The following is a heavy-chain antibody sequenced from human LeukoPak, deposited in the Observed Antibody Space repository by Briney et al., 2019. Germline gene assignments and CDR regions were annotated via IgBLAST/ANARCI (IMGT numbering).Heavy chain of an antibody. Sequence: SETLSLTCTVSGGSISSYYWSWIRQPPGKGLEWIGYIYYSGSTNYNPSLKSRVTISVDTSKNQFSLKLSSVTAADTAVYYCARISDGAGYSSSSADYWGQGTLVTVSS. D-gene: IGHD6-13*01. CDR3: ARISDGAGYSSSSADY. CDR1: GGSISSYY. V-gene: IGHV4-59*01. CDR2: IYYSGST. J-gene: IGHJ4*02.